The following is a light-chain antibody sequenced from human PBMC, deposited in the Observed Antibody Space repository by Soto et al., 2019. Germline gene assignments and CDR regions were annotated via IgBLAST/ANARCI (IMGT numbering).Light chain of an antibody. Sequence: EVLMTQSPATLSVSPGERVTLSCRASQSVYSNLAWYQQKPGQGPRLLIYGASTRATGLPARFSGSGSGTEFTLTISSLQSEDFAVYYCQQYNSWPLTFGGGTKVEIK. CDR3: QQYNSWPLT. V-gene: IGKV3-15*01. CDR2: GAS. J-gene: IGKJ4*01. CDR1: QSVYSN.